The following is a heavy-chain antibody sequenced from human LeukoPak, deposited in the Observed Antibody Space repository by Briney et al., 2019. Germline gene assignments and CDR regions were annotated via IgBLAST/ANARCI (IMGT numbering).Heavy chain of an antibody. J-gene: IGHJ4*02. Sequence: GGSLRLSCTASRFTVSSNYMTWVRQAPGKGLECVSVIHSGGATYYADSVKGRFTISRDNSKNTLYLQMNSLRVEDTAVYYCAAKWLLRRYWGQGTLVTVSS. CDR2: IHSGGAT. V-gene: IGHV3-66*01. CDR3: AAKWLLRRY. CDR1: RFTVSSNY. D-gene: IGHD3-22*01.